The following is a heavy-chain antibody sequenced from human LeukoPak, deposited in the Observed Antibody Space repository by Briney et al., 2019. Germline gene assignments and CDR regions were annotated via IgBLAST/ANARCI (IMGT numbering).Heavy chain of an antibody. CDR3: ARGTAASFGY. CDR2: MNGDGSDT. CDR1: GFTFSSYW. V-gene: IGHV3-74*01. D-gene: IGHD2-21*01. Sequence: GGSLRLSCAASGFTFSSYWMSWVRQAPGKGLVWVSRMNGDGSDTDYAESVKGRFTISRDNAKNTLYLQMNSLRAEDTAVYYCARGTAASFGYWGQGTLVTVSS. J-gene: IGHJ4*02.